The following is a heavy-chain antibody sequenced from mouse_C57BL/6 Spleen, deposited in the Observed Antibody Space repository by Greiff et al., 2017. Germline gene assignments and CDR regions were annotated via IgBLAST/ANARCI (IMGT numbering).Heavy chain of an antibody. D-gene: IGHD1-1*01. CDR2: INPNNGGT. CDR3: AREGGSSYYAMDY. V-gene: IGHV1-26*01. Sequence: EVQLQQSGPELVKPGASVKISCKASGYTFTDYYMNWVKQSHGKSLEWIGDINPNNGGTSYNQKFKGKATLTVDKSSSTAYMELRSLTSEDSAVYYCAREGGSSYYAMDYWGQGTSVTVSS. J-gene: IGHJ4*01. CDR1: GYTFTDYY.